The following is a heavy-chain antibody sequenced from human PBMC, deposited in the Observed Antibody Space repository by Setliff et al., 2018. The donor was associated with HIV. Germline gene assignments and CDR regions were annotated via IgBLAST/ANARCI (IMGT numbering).Heavy chain of an antibody. D-gene: IGHD1-26*01. V-gene: IGHV5-51*01. CDR2: IYPGDSVT. Sequence: PGESLKTSCRAPGYTFTNYWIGWVRQMPGKGLGWIGVIYPGDSVTRYSPSFQGQVSISADTSITTAYLQWSSLKASDTAIYYCTRRRRAPGTESLEAYWGQGTLVTVSS. CDR3: TRRRRAPGTESLEAY. CDR1: GYTFTNYW. J-gene: IGHJ4*02.